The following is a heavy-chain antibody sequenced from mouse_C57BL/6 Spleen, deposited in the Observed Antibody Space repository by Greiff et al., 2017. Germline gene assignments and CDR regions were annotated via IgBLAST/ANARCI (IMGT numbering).Heavy chain of an antibody. V-gene: IGHV1-69*01. CDR1: GYTFTSYW. CDR3: ARDHYYGSLDY. D-gene: IGHD1-1*01. CDR2: IDPSDSYT. Sequence: VQLQQPGAELVMPGASVKLSCKASGYTFTSYWMHWVKQRPGQGLEWIGEIDPSDSYTNYNQKFKGKSTLTVDKSSSTAYMQLSSLTSEDSAVYYCARDHYYGSLDYWGQGTTLTVSS. J-gene: IGHJ2*01.